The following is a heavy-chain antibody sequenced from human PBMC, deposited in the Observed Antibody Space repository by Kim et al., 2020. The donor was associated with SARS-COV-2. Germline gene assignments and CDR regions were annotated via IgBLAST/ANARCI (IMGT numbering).Heavy chain of an antibody. V-gene: IGHV1-18*04. J-gene: IGHJ6*02. CDR2: ISAYNGNT. D-gene: IGHD2-2*02. CDR1: GYTFTSYG. Sequence: ASVKVSCKASGYTFTSYGISWVRQAPGQGLEWMGWISAYNGNTNYAQKLQGRVTMTTDTSTSTAYMELRSLRSDDTAVYYCARDRRAAIPTPPNSGRYYYYGMDVWGQGTTVTVSS. CDR3: ARDRRAAIPTPPNSGRYYYYGMDV.